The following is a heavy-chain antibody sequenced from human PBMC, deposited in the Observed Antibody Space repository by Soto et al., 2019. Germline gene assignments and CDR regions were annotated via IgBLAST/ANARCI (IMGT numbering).Heavy chain of an antibody. Sequence: ASVKVSCKASGYTFTSYGISWVRQAPGQGLEWMGWISAYNGNTNYAQKLQGRVTMTTDTSTSTAYMELRSLRSDDTAVYYCARDRIGYCSGGSCWFDPWGQGTLVTVSS. CDR1: GYTFTSYG. CDR3: ARDRIGYCSGGSCWFDP. J-gene: IGHJ5*02. V-gene: IGHV1-18*01. CDR2: ISAYNGNT. D-gene: IGHD2-15*01.